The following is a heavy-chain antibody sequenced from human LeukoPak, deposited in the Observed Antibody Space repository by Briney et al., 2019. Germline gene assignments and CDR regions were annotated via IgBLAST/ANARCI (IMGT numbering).Heavy chain of an antibody. V-gene: IGHV1-46*01. Sequence: ASVKVSCKASGYTFTSYYMHWVRQAPGQGLEWMGIINPSGGSTSYAQKFQGRVTMTRDTSISAAYMELSRLGSDDTAVYYCARVKDMTTRSLGYWGQGTLVTVSS. CDR1: GYTFTSYY. D-gene: IGHD4-17*01. J-gene: IGHJ4*02. CDR2: INPSGGST. CDR3: ARVKDMTTRSLGY.